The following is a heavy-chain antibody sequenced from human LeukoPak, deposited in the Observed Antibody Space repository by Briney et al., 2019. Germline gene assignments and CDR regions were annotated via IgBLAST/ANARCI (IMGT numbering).Heavy chain of an antibody. J-gene: IGHJ4*02. Sequence: GGSLRLSCAASGFTFSAYGMTWVRQAPGKGLECISGFSGSGGSTYYADSVKGRFTISRDDPHNTLYLQMNSLRAEDTAVYFCARGGVDYYGSGTYYLMYYFDYWGQGALVTVSS. V-gene: IGHV3-23*01. D-gene: IGHD3-10*01. CDR2: FSGSGGST. CDR1: GFTFSAYG. CDR3: ARGGVDYYGSGTYYLMYYFDY.